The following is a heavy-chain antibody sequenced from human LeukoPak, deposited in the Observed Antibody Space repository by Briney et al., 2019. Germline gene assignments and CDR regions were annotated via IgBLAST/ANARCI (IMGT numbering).Heavy chain of an antibody. CDR3: ARGRTIFGVSSALQH. V-gene: IGHV1-69*13. CDR2: IIPIFGTA. D-gene: IGHD3-3*01. Sequence: SVKLSCKASGGTFSSYAISWVRQAPGQGLEWMGGIIPIFGTANYAQKFQGRVTITADESTSTAYMELSSLRSEDTAVYYCARGRTIFGVSSALQHWGQGTLVTVSS. J-gene: IGHJ1*01. CDR1: GGTFSSYA.